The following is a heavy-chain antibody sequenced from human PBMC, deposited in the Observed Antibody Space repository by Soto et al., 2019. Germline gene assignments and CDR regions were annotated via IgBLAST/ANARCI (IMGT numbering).Heavy chain of an antibody. CDR1: GYTFTSYA. V-gene: IGHV1-3*01. Sequence: QVQLVQSGAEVKEPGASVKVSCKASGYTFTSYAMHWVRQAPGQRLEWMGWINAGNGNTKYSQSFQGRVTITRDTSANTAYMELSCLRSEDTAVYYCAREVPVVMSNCFDPWGQGTLVTVSS. CDR2: INAGNGNT. J-gene: IGHJ5*02. CDR3: AREVPVVMSNCFDP. D-gene: IGHD2-2*01.